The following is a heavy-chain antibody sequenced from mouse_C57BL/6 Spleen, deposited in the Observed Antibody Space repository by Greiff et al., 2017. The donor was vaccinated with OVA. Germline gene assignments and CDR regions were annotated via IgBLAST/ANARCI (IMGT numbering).Heavy chain of an antibody. V-gene: IGHV1-55*01. J-gene: IGHJ2*01. Sequence: QVQLKQPGAELVKPGASVKMSCKASGYTFTSYWIPWVTQSPFPFLAWIGDIYPGSGSTNYNEKFKSKATLTVDTSSSTAYMQLSSLTSEDSAVYYCARFPGGYFDYWGQGTTLTVSS. CDR1: GYTFTSYW. CDR3: ARFPGGYFDY. CDR2: IYPGSGST.